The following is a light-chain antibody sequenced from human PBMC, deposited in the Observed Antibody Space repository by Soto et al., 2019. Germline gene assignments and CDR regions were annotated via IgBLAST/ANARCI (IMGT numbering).Light chain of an antibody. J-gene: IGKJ4*01. V-gene: IGKV1-5*03. CDR3: QQYNSYPLT. CDR2: KAS. Sequence: DIQMTQAPSTLSASGGDRVTITCRASQSISSWLAWYQQKPGKAPKLLIYKASSLESGVPSRFSGSGSGTEFTLTISSLQPDDFATYYCQQYNSYPLTFGGGTKVEIK. CDR1: QSISSW.